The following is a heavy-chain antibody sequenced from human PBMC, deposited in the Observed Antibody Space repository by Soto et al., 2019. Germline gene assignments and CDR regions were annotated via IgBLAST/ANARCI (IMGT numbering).Heavy chain of an antibody. D-gene: IGHD3-22*01. CDR3: ARISIVVVNALDY. V-gene: IGHV4-39*01. J-gene: IGHJ4*02. CDR1: GGSISSGSYY. CDR2: IYYSGST. Sequence: SETLSLTCTVSGGSISSGSYYWGWIRQPPGKGLEWIGSIYYSGSTYYNPSLKSRVTISVDTSKNQFSLKLSSVTAADTAVYYCARISIVVVNALDYWGQGTLVTVSS.